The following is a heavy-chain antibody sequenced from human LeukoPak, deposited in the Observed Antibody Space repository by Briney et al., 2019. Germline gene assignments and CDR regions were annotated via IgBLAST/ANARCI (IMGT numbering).Heavy chain of an antibody. V-gene: IGHV4-39*01. D-gene: IGHD3-22*01. CDR1: GGSFSSSSYY. Sequence: PSETLSLTCTVSGGSFSSSSYYWGWVRQPPGKGLEWIGNIYYGGSTYYNPSLNSRAAISVDTSKNQFSLKLSSVTAIDTAVYYCVIQGCDSSGYQLYYFEYWGQGTLVTVSS. CDR2: IYYGGST. CDR3: VIQGCDSSGYQLYYFEY. J-gene: IGHJ4*02.